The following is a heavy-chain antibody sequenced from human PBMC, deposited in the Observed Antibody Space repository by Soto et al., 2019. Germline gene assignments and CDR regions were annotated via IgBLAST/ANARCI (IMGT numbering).Heavy chain of an antibody. CDR3: AKGSSEYSASVDN. D-gene: IGHD5-12*01. Sequence: DVQLLESGGGLVQPGGSLRLSCAASGFSFSSYAMVWVLQAPGKGLEWVAVISARGGRSYFADSVEGRFTLSRDKSKNVLSLEMNSLRDEDTAIYFCAKGSSEYSASVDNWGQGTLVVVSS. V-gene: IGHV3-23*01. J-gene: IGHJ4*02. CDR1: GFSFSSYA. CDR2: ISARGGRS.